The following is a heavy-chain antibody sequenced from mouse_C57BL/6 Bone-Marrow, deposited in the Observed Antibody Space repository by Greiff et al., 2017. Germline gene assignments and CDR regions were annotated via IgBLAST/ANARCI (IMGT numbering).Heavy chain of an antibody. D-gene: IGHD4-1*01. J-gene: IGHJ2*01. CDR1: GFSLSTFGMG. V-gene: IGHV8-8*01. CDR3: ARIGWDGIYFDY. CDR2: IWWDDAK. Sequence: QVTLKVSGPGILQPSQTLSLTCSFSGFSLSTFGMGVGWIRPPSGQGLEWLAHIWWDDAKYSNPALKSRLTISTDTSKNQVFLKIANVDTADTATYNCARIGWDGIYFDYWGQGTTLTVSS.